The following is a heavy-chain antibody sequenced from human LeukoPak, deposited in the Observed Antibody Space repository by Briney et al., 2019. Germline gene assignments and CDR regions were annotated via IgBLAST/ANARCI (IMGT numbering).Heavy chain of an antibody. CDR2: ISYDGSNK. J-gene: IGHJ4*02. Sequence: VGALRLSCAASGFTFSSYGMHWVRPAPGKGRGWVAVISYDGSNKYYADSVKGRFTISRDNSKNTLYLQMNSLRAEDTAVYYCAKDLAGATVTSSPFDYWGQGTLVTVSS. CDR1: GFTFSSYG. D-gene: IGHD4-17*01. V-gene: IGHV3-30*18. CDR3: AKDLAGATVTSSPFDY.